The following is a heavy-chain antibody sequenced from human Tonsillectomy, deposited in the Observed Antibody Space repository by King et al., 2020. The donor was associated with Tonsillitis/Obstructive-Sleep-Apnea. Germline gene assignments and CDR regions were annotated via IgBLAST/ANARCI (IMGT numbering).Heavy chain of an antibody. CDR2: RKQDGSEK. J-gene: IGHJ4*02. CDR1: GFTFSSYW. V-gene: IGHV3-7*04. CDR3: ARLSYFFDS. Sequence: VQLVESGGGVVQPGGSLRLSCAASGFTFSSYWMSWVRQAPGKGLGWVAIRKQDGSEKYYVDSVKGRFTMSRDNAKNSLYLQMNSLRAEDTAVYYCARLSYFFDSWGRGTLVTVSS.